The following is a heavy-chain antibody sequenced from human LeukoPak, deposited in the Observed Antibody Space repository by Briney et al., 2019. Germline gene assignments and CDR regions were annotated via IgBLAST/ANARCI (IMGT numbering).Heavy chain of an antibody. CDR1: GGSIGKTSYY. V-gene: IGHV4-39*06. Sequence: SETLSLTCTVSGGSIGKTSYYWGWIRQPPGKGLEWIGNIYYSGTTYYNPSLKSRVTISVDTSKNQFPLTLNSVTAADTAVYFCARFKQLGRSFDSWGLGSLVTVSS. CDR3: ARFKQLGRSFDS. D-gene: IGHD1-1*01. J-gene: IGHJ4*02. CDR2: IYYSGTT.